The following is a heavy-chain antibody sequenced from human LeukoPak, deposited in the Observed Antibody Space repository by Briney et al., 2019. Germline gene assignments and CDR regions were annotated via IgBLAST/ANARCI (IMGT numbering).Heavy chain of an antibody. D-gene: IGHD1-26*01. V-gene: IGHV4-34*01. J-gene: IGHJ5*02. CDR3: ARGSKMLGYNWFDP. Sequence: SETLSLTCAVYGGSFSGYYWNWIRQPPGKGLEWIGEINHSGSTNYIPSLKSRVTISVDTSKNQFSLKLSSVTAADTAVYYCARGSKMLGYNWFDPWGQGTLVTVSS. CDR1: GGSFSGYY. CDR2: INHSGST.